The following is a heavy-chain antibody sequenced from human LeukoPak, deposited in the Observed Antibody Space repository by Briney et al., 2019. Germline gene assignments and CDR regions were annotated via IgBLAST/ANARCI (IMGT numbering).Heavy chain of an antibody. V-gene: IGHV4-34*01. CDR3: ARQGSGSSYYYHTFPY. Sequence: SETLSLTCAVYGGSLSGYYWSWMPEPPGEGLEWIGEINHSGNTNYNPSLKSRVTMTVDTSKNHFYLKLSSVTAADTAVYYCARQGSGSSYYYHTFPYWGQGTLVTVSS. D-gene: IGHD1-26*01. J-gene: IGHJ4*02. CDR2: INHSGNT. CDR1: GGSLSGYY.